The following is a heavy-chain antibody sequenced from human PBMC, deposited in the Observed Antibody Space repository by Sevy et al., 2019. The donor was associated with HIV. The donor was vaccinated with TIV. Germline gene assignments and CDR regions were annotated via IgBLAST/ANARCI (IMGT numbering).Heavy chain of an antibody. CDR3: VTVRTRFLVDRYSFEY. CDR2: FDPDDGET. CDR1: GYTLIESS. Sequence: ASVKVSCKVSGYTLIESSIHWVRQAPGKGLEWMGGFDPDDGETIYAQNFQGRVTITEDTYTDTAYLELSSLTSDDAGVYFCVTVRTRFLVDRYSFEYWGQGTLVTVSS. J-gene: IGHJ4*02. D-gene: IGHD3-3*01. V-gene: IGHV1-24*01.